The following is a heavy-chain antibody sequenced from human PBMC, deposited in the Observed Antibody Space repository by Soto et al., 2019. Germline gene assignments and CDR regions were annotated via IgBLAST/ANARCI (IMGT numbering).Heavy chain of an antibody. D-gene: IGHD3-22*01. CDR1: GFTFSSYS. CDR2: ISSSSSYI. J-gene: IGHJ4*02. Sequence: PVESLTLSCAASGFTFSSYSMNWVRQPPGKGQGWVSSISSSSSYIYYADSVKGLFTIPRDNAKNSLYLQRNSLRAEDTAVYYCARVTYYYDCSGYYLDSWGQGTLVTVSS. V-gene: IGHV3-21*01. CDR3: ARVTYYYDCSGYYLDS.